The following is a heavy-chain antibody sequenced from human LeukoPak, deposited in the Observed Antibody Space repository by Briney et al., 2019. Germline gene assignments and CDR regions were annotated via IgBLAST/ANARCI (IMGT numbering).Heavy chain of an antibody. CDR1: GGSISSGSYY. Sequence: SQTLSLTCTVSGGSISSGSYYWSWIRQPAGKGLEWIGRIYTSGSTNYNPSLKSRVTISVDTSKNQFSLKLSSVTAADTAVYYCARDYAHGSASAFDIWGQGTMVTVSS. CDR2: IYTSGST. V-gene: IGHV4-61*02. J-gene: IGHJ3*02. CDR3: ARDYAHGSASAFDI. D-gene: IGHD2-2*01.